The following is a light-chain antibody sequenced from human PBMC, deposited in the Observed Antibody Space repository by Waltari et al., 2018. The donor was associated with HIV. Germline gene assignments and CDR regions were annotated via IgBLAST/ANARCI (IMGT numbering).Light chain of an antibody. Sequence: SYVLTQPPSVSVALGETARITCGGNNLGIKSVHWYQQKPGQAPLLVIYYGSDRPPGIPERISGSKSLHTATLTISRVEAGDEADYYCQVWDTGSDQVVFGVRTKLTVL. J-gene: IGLJ2*01. V-gene: IGLV3-21*04. CDR1: NLGIKS. CDR2: YGS. CDR3: QVWDTGSDQVV.